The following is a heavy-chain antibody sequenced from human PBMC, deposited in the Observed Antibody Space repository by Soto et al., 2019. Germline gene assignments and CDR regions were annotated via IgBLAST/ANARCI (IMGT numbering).Heavy chain of an antibody. V-gene: IGHV4-59*01. J-gene: IGHJ4*02. CDR1: VGSISTYY. Sequence: PSETLSLTCTVSVGSISTYYWSWIRQPPGGTLEWIGYIYASGATTYNPSLESRVTMSVDMPNNEFSLELTSLTAADTAVYYCARSHSFDGSIYHYYFDFWGQGTLVTVSS. CDR2: IYASGAT. D-gene: IGHD3-10*01. CDR3: ARSHSFDGSIYHYYFDF.